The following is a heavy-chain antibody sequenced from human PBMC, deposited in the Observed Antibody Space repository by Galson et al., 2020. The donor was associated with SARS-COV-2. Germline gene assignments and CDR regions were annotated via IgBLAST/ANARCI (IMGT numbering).Heavy chain of an antibody. D-gene: IGHD3-10*01. CDR2: ISYDGSNK. Sequence: GGSLRLSCAASGFTFSSYAMHWVRQAPGKGLEWVAVISYDGSNKYYADSVKGRFTISRDNSKNTLYLQMNSLRAEDTAVYYCVLLITMVRGVHDWGQGTLVTVSS. CDR1: GFTFSSYA. J-gene: IGHJ4*02. V-gene: IGHV3-30*04. CDR3: VLLITMVRGVHD.